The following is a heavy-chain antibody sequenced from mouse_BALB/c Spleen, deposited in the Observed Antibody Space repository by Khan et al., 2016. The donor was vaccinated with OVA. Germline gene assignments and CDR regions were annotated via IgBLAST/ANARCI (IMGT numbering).Heavy chain of an antibody. D-gene: IGHD1-1*01. CDR3: ARRGRRWDFDY. V-gene: IGHV1-7*01. CDR1: GYTFINYW. CDR2: INPSTGYT. Sequence: QVQLKQSGAELAKPGASVKMSCKASGYTFINYWILWIKQRPGQGLEWIGYINPSTGYTEYTQNFKDKATLTADKSSSTTYIQLSSLTSEDSTVYYCARRGRRWDFDYWGQGTTLTVSS. J-gene: IGHJ2*01.